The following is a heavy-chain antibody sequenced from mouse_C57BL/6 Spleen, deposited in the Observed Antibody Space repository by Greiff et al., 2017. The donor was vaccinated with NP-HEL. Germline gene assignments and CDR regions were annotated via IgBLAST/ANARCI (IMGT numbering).Heavy chain of an antibody. CDR1: GYTFTSYW. CDR3: ARAGYARFDY. D-gene: IGHD3-1*01. V-gene: IGHV1-69*01. Sequence: QVQLQQPGAELVMPGASVKLSCKASGYTFTSYWMHWVKQRPGPGLEWIGEIDPSDSYTNYNQKFKGKSTLTVDKSSTSAYLQLSSRTSEDSAVYYCARAGYARFDYWGQGTTLTVSS. J-gene: IGHJ2*01. CDR2: IDPSDSYT.